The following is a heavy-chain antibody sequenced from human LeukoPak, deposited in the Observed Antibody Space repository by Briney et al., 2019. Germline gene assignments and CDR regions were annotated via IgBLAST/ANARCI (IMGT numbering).Heavy chain of an antibody. CDR2: MNPNNGNT. D-gene: IGHD3-22*01. CDR3: ARRGYSYDSGITWYYYYMDV. CDR1: GGTFSSYA. J-gene: IGHJ6*03. V-gene: IGHV1-8*02. Sequence: GASVKVSCKASGGTFSSYAISWVRQATGQGLEWMGWMNPNNGNTGYAQKFQGRVTMTRDTSISTAYMELSSLRSDDTAVYYCARRGYSYDSGITWYYYYMDVWGKGTTVTISS.